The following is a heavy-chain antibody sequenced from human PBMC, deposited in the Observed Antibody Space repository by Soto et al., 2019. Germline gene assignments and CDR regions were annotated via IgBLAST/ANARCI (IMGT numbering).Heavy chain of an antibody. CDR1: GYTFTSYA. V-gene: IGHV1-3*01. Sequence: ASVKVSCKASGYTFTSYAIHWVRQAPGQRLEWMGWINAGNGNTKYSQKFQGRVTITRDTSASTAYMELSSLRSEDTAVYYCARDLSGYSSSWYMYYLDYWGQGTLVTVSS. CDR2: INAGNGNT. D-gene: IGHD6-13*01. CDR3: ARDLSGYSSSWYMYYLDY. J-gene: IGHJ4*02.